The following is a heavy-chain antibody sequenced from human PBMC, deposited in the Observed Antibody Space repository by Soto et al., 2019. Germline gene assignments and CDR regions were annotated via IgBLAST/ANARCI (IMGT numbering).Heavy chain of an antibody. CDR2: INVGNGNT. V-gene: IGHV1-3*01. J-gene: IGHJ4*02. Sequence: QAQLVQSGAEAKQPGASVRVSCKASGYTFTDFALHWVRQAPGQGLEWMGWINVGNGNTGYSRKFQCRVTKDRDMSSTTAYIEVTSLTSADTAIYYCAIEGAHYAPFDLWGQGTLVTVAS. D-gene: IGHD3-16*01. CDR3: AIEGAHYAPFDL. CDR1: GYTFTDFA.